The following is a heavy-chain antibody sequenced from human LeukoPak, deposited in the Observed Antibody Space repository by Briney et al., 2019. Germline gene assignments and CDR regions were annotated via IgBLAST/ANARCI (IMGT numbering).Heavy chain of an antibody. CDR1: GFTFSSYG. CDR2: IKEDGSEE. J-gene: IGHJ4*02. D-gene: IGHD5-18*01. Sequence: GGSLRLSCAASGFTFSSYGMHWVRQAPGKGLEWVANIKEDGSEEYYVDSVKGRLSISRDNAQKSLYLQINGLRAEDTAVYYCVRGRQPDYWGQGTLVIVSS. V-gene: IGHV3-7*01. CDR3: VRGRQPDY.